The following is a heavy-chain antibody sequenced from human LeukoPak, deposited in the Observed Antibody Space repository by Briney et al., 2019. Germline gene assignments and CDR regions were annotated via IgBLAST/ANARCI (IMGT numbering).Heavy chain of an antibody. D-gene: IGHD2-15*01. V-gene: IGHV4-31*03. CDR1: GGSISSGGYY. Sequence: SEALSLTCTVSGGSISSGGYYWSWIRQHPGEGLEWIGYIYYSGSTYYNPSLKSRVTISVDTSKNQFSLKLSSVTAADTAVYYCARDIGQYCSGGSCYRGFDPWGQGTLVTVSS. J-gene: IGHJ5*02. CDR2: IYYSGST. CDR3: ARDIGQYCSGGSCYRGFDP.